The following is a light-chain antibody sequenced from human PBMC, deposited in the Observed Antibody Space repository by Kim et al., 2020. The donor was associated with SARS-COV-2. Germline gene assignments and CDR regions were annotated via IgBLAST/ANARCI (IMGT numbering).Light chain of an antibody. CDR1: SLRSYY. CDR3: NSRDSNDNVV. CDR2: GKN. V-gene: IGLV3-19*01. J-gene: IGLJ2*01. Sequence: SSELTQDPAVSVALGQTVRITCQGDSLRSYYATWYQQKPGQAPIVVIDGKNNRPSGIPDRFSGSSSGNTASLTITGTQAGDEADYYCNSRDSNDNVVFGGGTKLTVL.